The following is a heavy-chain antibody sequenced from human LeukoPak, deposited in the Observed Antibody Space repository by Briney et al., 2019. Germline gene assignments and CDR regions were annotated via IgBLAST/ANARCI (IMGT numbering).Heavy chain of an antibody. J-gene: IGHJ4*02. Sequence: PSETLSLTCAVYGGSFSGYYWSWIRQPPGKGLEWIGEINHSGSTNYNPSLKSRVTISVDTSKNQFSLKLSSVTAADTAVYYCARLFWGCSSTSCGDYWGQGTLVTVSS. D-gene: IGHD2-2*01. CDR3: ARLFWGCSSTSCGDY. CDR1: GGSFSGYY. V-gene: IGHV4-34*01. CDR2: INHSGST.